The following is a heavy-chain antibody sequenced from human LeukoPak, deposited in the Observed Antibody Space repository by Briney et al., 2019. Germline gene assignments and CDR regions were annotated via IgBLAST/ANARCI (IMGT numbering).Heavy chain of an antibody. V-gene: IGHV4-30-4*01. J-gene: IGHJ5*02. CDR3: ARDRTPGGVWFDP. CDR1: GGSISSGDYY. D-gene: IGHD2-15*01. CDR2: IYYSGST. Sequence: PSGTLSLTCTVSGGSISSGDYYWSWVRQPPGKGLEWIGYIYYSGSTYYNPSLKSRVTISVDTSKNQFSLKLSSVTAADTAVYYCARDRTPGGVWFDPWGQGTLVTVSS.